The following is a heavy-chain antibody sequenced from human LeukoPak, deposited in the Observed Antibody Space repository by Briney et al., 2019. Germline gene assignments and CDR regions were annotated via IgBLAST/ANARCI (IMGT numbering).Heavy chain of an antibody. D-gene: IGHD3-10*01. CDR3: ARERFFAVDD. V-gene: IGHV3-7*01. Sequence: PGGSLTLSRAASGFTFSYYWMTWARQPPGKRLEWVANIKQEGSEIYYVDSVKGRFTISRDNAKNSLYLQLNSLRVEDTAVYYCARERFFAVDDWGQGTLVTVSS. CDR2: IKQEGSEI. CDR1: GFTFSYYW. J-gene: IGHJ4*02.